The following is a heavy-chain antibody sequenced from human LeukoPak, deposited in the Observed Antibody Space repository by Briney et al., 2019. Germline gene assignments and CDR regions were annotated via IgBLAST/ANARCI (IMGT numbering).Heavy chain of an antibody. CDR3: ATDSPVLRFLEWLSQPQKRGYGMDV. CDR2: ISSSGSSI. D-gene: IGHD3-3*01. Sequence: GGSLRLSCAASGFTFSDYQMSWIRQAPGKGLEWISHISSSGSSIYYADSVKGRFTISRDNAKNSLSLQMNSLRAEDTAVYYCATDSPVLRFLEWLSQPQKRGYGMDVWGQGTTVTVSS. J-gene: IGHJ6*02. V-gene: IGHV3-11*01. CDR1: GFTFSDYQ.